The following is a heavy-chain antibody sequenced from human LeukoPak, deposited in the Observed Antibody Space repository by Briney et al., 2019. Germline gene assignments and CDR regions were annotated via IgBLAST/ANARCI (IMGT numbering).Heavy chain of an antibody. CDR2: INPNSGGT. V-gene: IGHV1-2*02. CDR1: GYTFTNYY. J-gene: IGHJ5*02. CDR3: ARDIKRSRARWENLGFDP. D-gene: IGHD1-26*01. Sequence: ASVKVSCKASGYTFTNYYIHWVRQAPGQGLEWMGWINPNSGGTNYAQKFQGRVTMTRDTSISTAYMELRSLRSDDTAVYYCARDIKRSRARWENLGFDPWGQGTLVTVSS.